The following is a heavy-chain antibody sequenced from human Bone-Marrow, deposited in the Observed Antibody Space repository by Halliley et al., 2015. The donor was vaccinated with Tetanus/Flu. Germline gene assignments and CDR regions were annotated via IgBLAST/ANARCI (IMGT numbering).Heavy chain of an antibody. J-gene: IGHJ4*02. V-gene: IGHV3-23*01. D-gene: IGHD2-21*02. CDR3: AKRGCGGDCYSGTFDY. Sequence: ISSSGDSTHYADSVKGRFPMSRDNSKNTLYLQMSSLRADDTAVYYCAKRGCGGDCYSGTFDYWGQGALLTVSS. CDR2: ISSSGDST.